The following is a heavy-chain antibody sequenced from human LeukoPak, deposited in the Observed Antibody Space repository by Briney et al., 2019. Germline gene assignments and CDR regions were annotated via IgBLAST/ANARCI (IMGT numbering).Heavy chain of an antibody. CDR1: GGSISSYY. V-gene: IGHV4-59*08. J-gene: IGHJ3*02. D-gene: IGHD6-13*01. Sequence: PSETLSLTCTVSGGSISSYYWSWIRQPPGKGLEWIGYISYSGRTNYNPSLKSRVSISVDTSKNQFSLKLSSVTAADTAVYYCARRPPVAGKAFDIWGQGTMVTVSS. CDR3: ARRPPVAGKAFDI. CDR2: ISYSGRT.